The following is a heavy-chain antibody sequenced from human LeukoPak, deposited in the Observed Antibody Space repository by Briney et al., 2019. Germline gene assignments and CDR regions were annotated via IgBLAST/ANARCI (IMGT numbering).Heavy chain of an antibody. CDR1: GGSISSGDYY. CDR3: ARDPDKNAFDI. J-gene: IGHJ3*02. CDR2: IYYSGST. Sequence: SETLSLTCTVSGGSISSGDYYWSWIRQPPGKGLQWIGYIYYSGSTYYNPSLRSRVTISVDTSKNQFSLKLRSVTAADTAVYYCARDPDKNAFDIWGQGTTVTVSS. V-gene: IGHV4-30-4*01.